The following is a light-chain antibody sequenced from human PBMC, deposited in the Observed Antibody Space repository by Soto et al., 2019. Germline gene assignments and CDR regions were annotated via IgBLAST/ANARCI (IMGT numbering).Light chain of an antibody. CDR3: ASYAGSNTVV. J-gene: IGLJ2*01. V-gene: IGLV2-8*01. Sequence: QSALTQPPSASGSPGQSVTISCTGTSSDVGGYNFVSWYQQYPGKAPKLMVYEVTERPSGVPDRFSGSKSGNTASLTVSGLQAEDEAAYYCASYAGSNTVVFGGGTQLTVL. CDR2: EVT. CDR1: SSDVGGYNF.